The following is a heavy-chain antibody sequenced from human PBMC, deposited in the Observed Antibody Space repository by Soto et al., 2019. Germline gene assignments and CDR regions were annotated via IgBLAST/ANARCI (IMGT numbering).Heavy chain of an antibody. CDR1: GFTFDEYA. J-gene: IGHJ4*02. V-gene: IGHV3-9*01. CDR2: ISCDSYSK. D-gene: IGHD3-16*01. CDR3: AKGSRLHLGEFPD. Sequence: EVQLVESGGDLVQPGRSLRLSCAASGFTFDEYAMNWVRQAPGKGLEWVSGISCDSYSKGYADSVKGRFTISRDNSKNSLYLLMNSLRTEDTALYYCAKGSRLHLGEFPDWGQGTLVTVSS.